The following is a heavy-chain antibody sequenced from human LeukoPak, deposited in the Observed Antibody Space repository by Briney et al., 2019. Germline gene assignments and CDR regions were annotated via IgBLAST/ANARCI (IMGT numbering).Heavy chain of an antibody. Sequence: SETLSLTCSVSGGCISSSSFYWGWIRQPPGKGLEWIGSIYYSGSTYYNPSLKSRITISVDTSKNQFSLKLSSVTAADTAVYYCARQPLYYDILTGYYRDYFDYWGQGTLVTVSS. CDR2: IYYSGST. D-gene: IGHD3-9*01. J-gene: IGHJ4*02. CDR1: GGCISSSSFY. CDR3: ARQPLYYDILTGYYRDYFDY. V-gene: IGHV4-39*01.